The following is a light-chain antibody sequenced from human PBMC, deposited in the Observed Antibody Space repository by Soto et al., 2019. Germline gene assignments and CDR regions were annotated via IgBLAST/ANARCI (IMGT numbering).Light chain of an antibody. V-gene: IGKV1-6*01. CDR2: AAS. CDR1: QDIRNT. CDR3: LQYYNFSWT. Sequence: AIQMTQSPPSLSAPVGDRVAISCRASQDIRNTLAWYQQKPGEAPKLLIFAASNLQSGVPSRFSGSGSVTDFTLAITGLQPEDFATYYCLQYYNFSWTFGQGTKVDIK. J-gene: IGKJ1*01.